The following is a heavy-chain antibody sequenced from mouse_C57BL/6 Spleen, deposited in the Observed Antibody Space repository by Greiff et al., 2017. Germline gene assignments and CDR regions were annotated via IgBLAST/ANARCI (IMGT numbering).Heavy chain of an antibody. CDR3: ARSPPYYYGSYYYAMDY. V-gene: IGHV8-12*01. D-gene: IGHD1-1*01. CDR1: GFSLSTSGMG. CDR2: IYWDDDK. J-gene: IGHJ4*01. Sequence: ESGPGILQSSQTLSLTCSFSGFSLSTSGMGVSWIRQPSGKGLEWLAHIYWDDDKSYNPSLKSRLTIFKKTSRNQVFLKITSVDTADTATYYCARSPPYYYGSYYYAMDYWGQGTSVTVSS.